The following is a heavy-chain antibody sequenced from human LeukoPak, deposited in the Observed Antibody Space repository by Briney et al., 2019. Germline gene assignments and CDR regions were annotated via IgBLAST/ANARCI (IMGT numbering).Heavy chain of an antibody. D-gene: IGHD3-22*01. CDR2: ISYDGSNK. J-gene: IGHJ6*02. CDR1: AFTFSKYD. V-gene: IGHV3-30*03. CDR3: ARGAPYYDAYYYGMDV. Sequence: GGSLRLSCAISAFTFSKYDMNWVRQAPGKGLEWVAVISYDGSNKYYADSVKGRFTISRDNSKNTLYLQMNSLRAEDTAVYYCARGAPYYDAYYYGMDVWGQGTTVTVSS.